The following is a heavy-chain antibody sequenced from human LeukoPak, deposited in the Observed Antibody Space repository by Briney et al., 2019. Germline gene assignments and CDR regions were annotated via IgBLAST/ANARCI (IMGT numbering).Heavy chain of an antibody. V-gene: IGHV4-39*07. CDR3: ARDGIQLYAFDI. J-gene: IGHJ3*02. Sequence: PSETLSLTCTVSGGSISSSSYYWGWIRQPPGKGLEWIGSIYYSGCTYYNPSLKSRVTISVDTSKNQFSLKLSSVTAADTAVYYCARDGIQLYAFDIWGQGTMVTVS. D-gene: IGHD5-18*01. CDR2: IYYSGCT. CDR1: GGSISSSSYY.